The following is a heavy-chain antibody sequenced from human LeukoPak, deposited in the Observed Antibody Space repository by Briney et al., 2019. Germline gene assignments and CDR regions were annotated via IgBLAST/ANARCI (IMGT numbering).Heavy chain of an antibody. CDR1: VFAFSRYW. D-gene: IGHD1-26*01. CDR3: ARDLGGRAGG. V-gene: IGHV3-74*01. CDR2: HNEDGRTT. Sequence: PGGSLRLSPAASVFAFSRYWMHSVRQIPRKGLELVSRHNEDGRTTTYADSVQGRVAISRDDNKNTLYLLMYSLRVDDTAVYYCARDLGGRAGGWGQGTLVTVSS. J-gene: IGHJ1*01.